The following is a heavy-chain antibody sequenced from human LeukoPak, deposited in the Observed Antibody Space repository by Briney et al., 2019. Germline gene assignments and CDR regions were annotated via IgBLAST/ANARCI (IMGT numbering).Heavy chain of an antibody. J-gene: IGHJ4*02. Sequence: PGGSLRLSCAASGFTFSRYEMNWVRQAPGKGLEWVSYIIGSGGTTSYTDSVKGRFTISRDNAKKSLFLQMSSLRAEDTAVYYCARGWSFSYWGQGTLVTVSS. CDR3: ARGWSFSY. D-gene: IGHD2-8*01. CDR1: GFTFSRYE. V-gene: IGHV3-48*03. CDR2: IIGSGGTT.